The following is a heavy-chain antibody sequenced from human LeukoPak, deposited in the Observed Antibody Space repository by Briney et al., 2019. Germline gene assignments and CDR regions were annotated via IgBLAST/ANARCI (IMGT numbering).Heavy chain of an antibody. D-gene: IGHD6-13*01. Sequence: SETLSLTCAVYGGSFSGYYWSWIRQPPGKGLEWIGEINHSGSTNYNPSLKSRVTISVDTSKNQFSLKLSSVTAADTAVYYCASRRRIAAAGFDPWGQGTLVTVSS. CDR1: GGSFSGYY. V-gene: IGHV4-34*01. CDR2: INHSGST. J-gene: IGHJ5*02. CDR3: ASRRRIAAAGFDP.